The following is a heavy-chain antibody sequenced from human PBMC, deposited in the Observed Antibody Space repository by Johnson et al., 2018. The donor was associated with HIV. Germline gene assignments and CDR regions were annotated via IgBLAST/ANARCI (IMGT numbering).Heavy chain of an antibody. CDR1: GFTFDDYG. CDR3: TTPRPNWGWNAFDI. Sequence: VQLVESGGGVVRPGGSLRLSCAASGFTFDDYGMSWVRQSPGKGLEWVSGISGSGGSIGYADSVKGRFTISRDNAKNTLYLHMNSLKTEDTAVYYCTTPRPNWGWNAFDIWGQGTMVTVSS. D-gene: IGHD7-27*01. J-gene: IGHJ3*02. CDR2: ISGSGGSI. V-gene: IGHV3-20*04.